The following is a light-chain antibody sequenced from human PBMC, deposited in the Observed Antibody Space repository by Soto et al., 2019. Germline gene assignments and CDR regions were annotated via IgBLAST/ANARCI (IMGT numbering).Light chain of an antibody. Sequence: QSVLAQPPSASGTPGQRVSISCCGSSSNIGTSSVNWYQHVPGAAPHLLIYSNDQRPLEVPDRFSGSKSGTSASLAISGLRSDDGGDYYCAAWDDSLNGWVFGGGTKLTVL. CDR2: SND. V-gene: IGLV1-44*01. CDR1: SSNIGTSS. J-gene: IGLJ3*02. CDR3: AAWDDSLNGWV.